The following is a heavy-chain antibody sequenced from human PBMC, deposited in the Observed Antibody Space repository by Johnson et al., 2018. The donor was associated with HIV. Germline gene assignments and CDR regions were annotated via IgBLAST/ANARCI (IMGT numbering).Heavy chain of an antibody. CDR1: GFTVSSNY. V-gene: IGHV3-66*02. CDR2: IYSGGST. J-gene: IGHJ3*02. D-gene: IGHD6-6*01. CDR3: ARVYSSSSAHAFDI. Sequence: VQLVESGGGLVQPGGSLRLSCAASGFTVSSNYMSWVRQAPGKGLEWVSVIYSGGSTYYADSVKGLFTISRDNSKNTLYLQMNSLRAEDTAVYYCARVYSSSSAHAFDIWGQGTMVTVSS.